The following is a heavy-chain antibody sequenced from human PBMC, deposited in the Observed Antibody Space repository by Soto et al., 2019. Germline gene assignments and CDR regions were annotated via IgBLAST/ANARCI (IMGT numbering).Heavy chain of an antibody. CDR3: ARYYGDYKNYFDY. CDR2: IFYTGDT. Sequence: SETLSLTCSVSGGSISSSHNFWGWIRQPPGKGLELIGSIFYTGDTYNNPSLNSRVTLSVDTSRSQFSLKLNSVTAADTAVYYCARYYGDYKNYFDYWGQGTLVTVS. J-gene: IGHJ4*02. D-gene: IGHD4-17*01. V-gene: IGHV4-39*01. CDR1: GGSISSSHNF.